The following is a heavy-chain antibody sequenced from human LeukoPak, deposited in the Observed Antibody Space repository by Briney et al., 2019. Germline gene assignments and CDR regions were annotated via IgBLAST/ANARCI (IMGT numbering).Heavy chain of an antibody. CDR2: ISAYNGNT. Sequence: ASVKVSCKASGYTFTSYGISWVRQAPGQGLEWTGWISAYNGNTNYAQKLQGRVTMTTDTSTSTAYMELRSLRSDDTAVYYCARGPHDYGDYLFDYWGQGTLVTVSS. CDR3: ARGPHDYGDYLFDY. V-gene: IGHV1-18*01. J-gene: IGHJ4*02. CDR1: GYTFTSYG. D-gene: IGHD4-17*01.